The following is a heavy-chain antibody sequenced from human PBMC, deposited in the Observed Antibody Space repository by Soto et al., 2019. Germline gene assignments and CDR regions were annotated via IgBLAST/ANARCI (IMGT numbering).Heavy chain of an antibody. D-gene: IGHD4-17*01. CDR2: ISGDGSAT. CDR3: ARVQYGDYIDY. Sequence: LRLSCAASGFTFSTYYMHWVRQAPGKGLVWVSRISGDGSATAYADSVEGRFTISRDIAKNTLYLQMNALRVEDTAVYYCARVQYGDYIDYWGQGALVTVSS. J-gene: IGHJ4*02. V-gene: IGHV3-74*01. CDR1: GFTFSTYY.